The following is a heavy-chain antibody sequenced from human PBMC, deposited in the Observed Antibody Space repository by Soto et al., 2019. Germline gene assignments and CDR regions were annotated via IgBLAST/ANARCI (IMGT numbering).Heavy chain of an antibody. Sequence: QVQLVESGGGVVQPGRSLRLSCAASGFTFSSYGMHWVRQAPGKGLEWVAVIWYDGSNKYYADSVKGRFTISRDNSKNTLYLQMNSRRAEDTAVYYCASGRGYGDYVPYYYNMDVCGKGTTVTVSS. CDR3: ASGRGYGDYVPYYYNMDV. V-gene: IGHV3-33*01. CDR1: GFTFSSYG. D-gene: IGHD4-17*01. CDR2: IWYDGSNK. J-gene: IGHJ6*03.